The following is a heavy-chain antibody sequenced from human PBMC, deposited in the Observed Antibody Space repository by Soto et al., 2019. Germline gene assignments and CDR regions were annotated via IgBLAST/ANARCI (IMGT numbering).Heavy chain of an antibody. D-gene: IGHD5-12*01. J-gene: IGHJ6*02. CDR2: IIPMSGRPRGVGGTIPFFGST. CDR1: GGTFSNCA. V-gene: IGHV1-69*01. Sequence: QVHLVQSGAEVKKPGSSVKVSCKTSGGTFSNCAINWVRQAPGQGLEWMGGIIPMSGRPRGVGGTIPFFGSTKYAQKFQGRVTISADESTRTAYMELSSLASEDTAVYYCAREETWMEMWRSPGPIPRQGYYGMAVWGQGTTVTVSS. CDR3: AREETWMEMWRSPGPIPRQGYYGMAV.